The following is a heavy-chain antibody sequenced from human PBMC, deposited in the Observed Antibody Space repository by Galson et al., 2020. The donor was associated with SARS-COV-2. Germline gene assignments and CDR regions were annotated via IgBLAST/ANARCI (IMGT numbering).Heavy chain of an antibody. CDR1: GFPFSSYA. J-gene: IGHJ2*01. V-gene: IGHV3-30*01. Sequence: GEYLKISCAASGFPFSSYAMHWVRQAPGKGLEWVAVISYDGSNKYYADSVKGRFTISRDNSKNTLYLQMNSLRAEDTAVYYCARETLPYDSLGPRFELWGRGTLVTVSS. CDR2: ISYDGSNK. D-gene: IGHD3-22*01. CDR3: ARETLPYDSLGPRFEL.